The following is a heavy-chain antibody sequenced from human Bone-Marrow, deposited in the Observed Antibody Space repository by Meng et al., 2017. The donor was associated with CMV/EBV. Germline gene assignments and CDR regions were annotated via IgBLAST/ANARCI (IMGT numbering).Heavy chain of an antibody. Sequence: QLQLQESGPGLVKPSETLSLTCTVSGGSISSSSYYWGWIRQPPGKGLEWIGSIYYSGSTYYNPSLKSRVTISVDTSKNQFSLKLSSVTAADTAVYYCARESSSGYFDYWGRGTLVTVSS. V-gene: IGHV4-39*07. CDR2: IYYSGST. CDR3: ARESSSGYFDY. J-gene: IGHJ4*02. D-gene: IGHD6-6*01. CDR1: GGSISSSSYY.